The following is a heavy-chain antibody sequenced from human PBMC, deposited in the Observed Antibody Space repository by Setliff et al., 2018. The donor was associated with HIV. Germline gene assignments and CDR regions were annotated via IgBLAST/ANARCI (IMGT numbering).Heavy chain of an antibody. D-gene: IGHD6-13*01. CDR1: GGTFSSYA. CDR2: IIPIFGTA. CDR3: ARGEQQLVLVGSYDY. Sequence: SVKVSCKASGGTFSSYAISWVRQAPGQGLEWMGGIIPIFGTANYAQKFQGRVTITTGESTSTAYMELSSLRSEDTAVYYCARGEQQLVLVGSYDYWGQGTLVTVSS. J-gene: IGHJ4*02. V-gene: IGHV1-69*05.